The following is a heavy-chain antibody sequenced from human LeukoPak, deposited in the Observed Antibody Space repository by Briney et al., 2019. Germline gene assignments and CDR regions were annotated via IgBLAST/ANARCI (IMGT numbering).Heavy chain of an antibody. CDR3: ARTIVVVPAPYFDY. J-gene: IGHJ4*02. V-gene: IGHV4-31*03. CDR1: SGSISSGGYY. Sequence: SQTLSLTCTVSSGSISSGGYYWSWIRQHPGKGLEWIGYIYYSGSTYYNPSLKSRVTISVDTSKNQFSLKLSSVTAADTAVYYCARTIVVVPAPYFDYWGQGTLVTVSS. CDR2: IYYSGST. D-gene: IGHD2-2*01.